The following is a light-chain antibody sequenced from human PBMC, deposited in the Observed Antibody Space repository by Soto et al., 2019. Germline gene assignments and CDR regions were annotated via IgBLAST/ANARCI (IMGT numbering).Light chain of an antibody. Sequence: QSALTRPPSASGSPGQSVSISCTGSSSDVGNYNYVSWYQQHPGKAPKLMIYEVFRRPSGVPDRFSGSKSGNTASLTVSGLQAEDEADYYCSSHAGDKRVFGTGTKVTVL. CDR2: EVF. CDR1: SSDVGNYNY. J-gene: IGLJ1*01. V-gene: IGLV2-8*01. CDR3: SSHAGDKRV.